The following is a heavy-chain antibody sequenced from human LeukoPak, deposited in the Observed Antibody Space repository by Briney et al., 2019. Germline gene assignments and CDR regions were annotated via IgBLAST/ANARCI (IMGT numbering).Heavy chain of an antibody. D-gene: IGHD3-22*01. CDR2: ISPYNGNT. CDR1: GYTFTSYY. J-gene: IGHJ5*01. Sequence: GASVKVSCKASGYTFTSYYLHWVRQAPGQGLEWIGWISPYNGNTDYAQKFQGRVTMTTYPSTSTAYMELRSLRSDDTAVYFCAREGGGYFFDSWGQGTLVTVSS. V-gene: IGHV1-18*04. CDR3: AREGGGYFFDS.